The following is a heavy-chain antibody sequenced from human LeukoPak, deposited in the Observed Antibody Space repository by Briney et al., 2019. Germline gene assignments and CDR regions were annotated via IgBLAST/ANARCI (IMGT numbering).Heavy chain of an antibody. CDR1: GFTFSTNA. CDR2: ISGSGAST. Sequence: GGSLRLSCLTSGFTFSTNAMSWVRQAPGKGLEWISGISGSGASTYYADSVTGRFTISRDNSRNTLYLQMNSLRGDDTAVYYCARGGSYPGPYYYYGMDVWGQGTTVTVSS. CDR3: ARGGSYPGPYYYYGMDV. D-gene: IGHD1-26*01. V-gene: IGHV3-23*01. J-gene: IGHJ6*02.